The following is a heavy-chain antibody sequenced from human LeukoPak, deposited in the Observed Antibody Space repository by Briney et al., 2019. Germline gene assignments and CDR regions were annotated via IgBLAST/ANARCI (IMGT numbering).Heavy chain of an antibody. CDR2: IYPGDSDT. J-gene: IGHJ6*02. Sequence: GESLKISCKGSGYSFTSYWIGWVRQMPGKGLEWMGIIYPGDSDTRYSPSFQGQVTISADKSISTAYLQWSSLKASDTAMYYCARYSSSWYSYYYYGMDVWGQGTTVTVSS. CDR1: GYSFTSYW. CDR3: ARYSSSWYSYYYYGMDV. V-gene: IGHV5-51*01. D-gene: IGHD6-13*01.